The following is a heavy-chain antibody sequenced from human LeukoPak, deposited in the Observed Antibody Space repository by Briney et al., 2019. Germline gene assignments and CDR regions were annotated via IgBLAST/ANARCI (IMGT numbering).Heavy chain of an antibody. V-gene: IGHV4-4*02. D-gene: IGHD5-18*01. J-gene: IGHJ5*02. Sequence: SETLSLTCAVSGGSISSSNWWSWVRQPPGKGLEWIGEIYHSGSTNYNPSLKSRVTISVDTSKNQFSLKLSSVTAADTAVYYCARGRWIQLWLRYYVWFDPWGQGTLVTVSS. CDR1: GGSISSSNW. CDR2: IYHSGST. CDR3: ARGRWIQLWLRYYVWFDP.